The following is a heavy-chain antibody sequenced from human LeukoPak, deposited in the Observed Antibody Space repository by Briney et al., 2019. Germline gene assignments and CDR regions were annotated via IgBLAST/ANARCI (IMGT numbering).Heavy chain of an antibody. CDR2: IYGAGTT. CDR1: GFSVSKNY. J-gene: IGHJ5*01. V-gene: IGHV3-53*05. D-gene: IGHD1-1*01. CDR3: PRSPCDAGTCPNWLDS. Sequence: GGSLRLSCAASGFSVSKNYMTWVRQAPGKGLEWVSVIYGAGTTYYADSVRGRFTISRDNSKNTLYLLMNSLINEDTAVYYCPRSPCDAGTCPNWLDSWGQGTPVTVSS.